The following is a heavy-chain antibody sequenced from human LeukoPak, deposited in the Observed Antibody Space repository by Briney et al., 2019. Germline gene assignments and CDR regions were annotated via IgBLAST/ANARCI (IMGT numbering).Heavy chain of an antibody. Sequence: GGSLRLSCSASGFTFSSYAMHWVREAPGKGLEYVSAISSNGGSTYYADSVKGRFTISRDNSKNTLYLQMSSLRAEDTAVYYCVYDSSGYYYVYDYWGQGTLVTVSS. J-gene: IGHJ4*02. D-gene: IGHD3-22*01. CDR1: GFTFSSYA. CDR3: VYDSSGYYYVYDY. CDR2: ISSNGGST. V-gene: IGHV3-64D*06.